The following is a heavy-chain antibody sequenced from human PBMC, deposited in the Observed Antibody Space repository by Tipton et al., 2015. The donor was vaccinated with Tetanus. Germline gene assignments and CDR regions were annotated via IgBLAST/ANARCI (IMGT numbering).Heavy chain of an antibody. J-gene: IGHJ6*02. CDR3: ARTRGYGRYYYYGMDV. CDR1: GYTFTSYG. Sequence: QMQLVQSGAEVKKPGASVKVSCKAYGYTFTSYGVSWARQAPGQELEWLGWISAYNGNTNYAQKPQGRATRTPDTSTSPAYMGLRGRRSGDTAVYDCARTRGYGRYYYYGMDVWGQGTTVTVSS. CDR2: ISAYNGNT. D-gene: IGHD4-17*01. V-gene: IGHV1-18*01.